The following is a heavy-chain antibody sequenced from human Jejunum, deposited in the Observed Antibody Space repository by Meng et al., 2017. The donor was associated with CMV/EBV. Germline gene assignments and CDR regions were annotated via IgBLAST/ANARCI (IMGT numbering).Heavy chain of an antibody. D-gene: IGHD5-12*01. CDR2: ISSNGGST. Sequence: EGPLVEVGGGLVQPGGSLRLSWAASGFTFSSYVMHWVCQAPGKGLEYVSGISSNGGSTYYANSVKDRFIISRDNSKNIVYLQMGSLRAEDMAVYYCARVRGYGSDYWGQGTLVTVSS. CDR3: ARVRGYGSDY. V-gene: IGHV3-64*01. J-gene: IGHJ4*02. CDR1: GFTFSSYV.